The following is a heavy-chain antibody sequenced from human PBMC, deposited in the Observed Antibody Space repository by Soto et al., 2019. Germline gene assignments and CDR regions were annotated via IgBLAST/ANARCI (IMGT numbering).Heavy chain of an antibody. Sequence: PGGSLRLSCAASGFTFDDYSMHWVRQAPGKGLEWVALISYDGGTTYYGDSVKGRFTISRDDSKNTLFLQMNSLRSEDTAVYYCARPHIKSAWNDGFDIWGQGTMVTVS. J-gene: IGHJ3*02. D-gene: IGHD1-1*01. CDR1: GFTFDDYS. CDR2: ISYDGGTT. V-gene: IGHV3-30-3*01. CDR3: ARPHIKSAWNDGFDI.